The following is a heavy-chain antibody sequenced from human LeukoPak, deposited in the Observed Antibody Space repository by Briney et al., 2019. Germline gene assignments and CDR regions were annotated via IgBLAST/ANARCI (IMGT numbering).Heavy chain of an antibody. CDR2: LVYDERI. J-gene: IGHJ4*02. Sequence: GGSLRLSCSASGFSFSNYAMHWVRQAPGKGLEWVARLVYDERIDYANSVKGRFSISRDNSKNTLFLDMSDLRVEDTAVYYCARDLSAAFDSWGQGVLVTVSS. CDR1: GFSFSNYA. V-gene: IGHV3-30*04. D-gene: IGHD6-19*01. CDR3: ARDLSAAFDS.